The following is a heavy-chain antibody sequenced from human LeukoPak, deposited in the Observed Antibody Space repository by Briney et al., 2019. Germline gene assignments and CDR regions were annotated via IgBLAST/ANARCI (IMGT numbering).Heavy chain of an antibody. J-gene: IGHJ4*02. CDR1: GFTFSSYA. CDR2: IKQDGSEK. D-gene: IGHD1-26*01. V-gene: IGHV3-7*01. CDR3: ARVRGRLNDY. Sequence: GGSLRLSCAASGFTFSSYAMSWVRQAPGKGLEWVANIKQDGSEKYYVDSVKGRFTISRDNAKNSLYLQMNSLRAEDTAVYYCARVRGRLNDYWGQGTLVTVSS.